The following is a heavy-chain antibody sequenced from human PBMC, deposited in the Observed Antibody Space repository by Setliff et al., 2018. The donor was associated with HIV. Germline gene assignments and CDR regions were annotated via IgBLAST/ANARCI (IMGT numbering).Heavy chain of an antibody. Sequence: PSETLSLTCAVFGGSFSDYYWSWIRQPPGKGLEWIGEIYYSGSSKNTPSLKSRVTISVDTPKNEFSLKLSSMTAADTAVYYCARGIAVAGPYFDYWGQGTLVTVSS. CDR3: ARGIAVAGPYFDY. CDR2: IYYSGSS. CDR1: GGSFSDYY. D-gene: IGHD6-19*01. J-gene: IGHJ4*02. V-gene: IGHV4-34*01.